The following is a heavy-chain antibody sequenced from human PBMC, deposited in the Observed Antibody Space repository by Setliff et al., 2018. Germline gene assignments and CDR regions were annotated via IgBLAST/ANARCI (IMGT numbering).Heavy chain of an antibody. V-gene: IGHV7-4-1*02. D-gene: IGHD3-10*01. CDR3: ARGSRFGTIVYRGDYYLDV. CDR2: INTNTGNP. Sequence: ASVKVSCKTSGYSFTVFGIIWMRQAPGQGLEWMGWINTNTGNPSYAQGFTGRFVFSLDTSVSTAYLQISSLKAEDTAIYYCARGSRFGTIVYRGDYYLDVWGKGTTVTVSS. CDR1: GYSFTVFG. J-gene: IGHJ6*03.